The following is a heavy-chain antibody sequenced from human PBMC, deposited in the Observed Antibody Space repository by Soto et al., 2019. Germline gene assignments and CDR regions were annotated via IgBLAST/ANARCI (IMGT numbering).Heavy chain of an antibody. D-gene: IGHD5-18*01. CDR1: GYTFTSYG. V-gene: IGHV1-18*01. Sequence: QVQLVQSGAEVKKPGASVKVSCKASGYTFTSYGISWVRQAPGQGLEWMGWISAYNGNTNYGQKLQGRVTMTTDTPAGTADNAPRSLRSDDTAVNYCANNASYIYGGGAWGQGTLVTVSS. CDR2: ISAYNGNT. CDR3: ANNASYIYGGGA. J-gene: IGHJ5*02.